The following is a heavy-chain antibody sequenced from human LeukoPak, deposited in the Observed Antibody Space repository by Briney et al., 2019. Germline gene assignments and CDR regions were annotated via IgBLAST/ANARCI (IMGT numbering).Heavy chain of an antibody. CDR1: GFTFSDYY. D-gene: IGHD3-3*01. J-gene: IGHJ5*02. CDR2: ISSSGSTI. V-gene: IGHV3-11*01. Sequence: GGSLRLSCAASGFTFSDYYMSRIRQAPGKGLEWISYISSSGSTIYYADSVKGRFTISRDNAKNSLYLQMNSLRAEDTAVYYCARVLREWLLFGWFDPWGQGTLVTVSS. CDR3: ARVLREWLLFGWFDP.